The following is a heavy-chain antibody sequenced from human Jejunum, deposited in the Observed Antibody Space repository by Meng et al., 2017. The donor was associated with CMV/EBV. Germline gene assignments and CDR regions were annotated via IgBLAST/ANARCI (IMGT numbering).Heavy chain of an antibody. D-gene: IGHD1-1*01. CDR2: IYPDDSDT. CDR3: VRLSGEGYSLDNYRMDV. Sequence: FSTYWIGWVRQMPGKGLESMGIIYPDDSDTRYSPSFQGQVTISADKSISTAYLQWTSLKASDTAMYYCVRLSGEGYSLDNYRMDVWGQGTTVTVSS. J-gene: IGHJ6*02. CDR1: FSTYW. V-gene: IGHV5-51*01.